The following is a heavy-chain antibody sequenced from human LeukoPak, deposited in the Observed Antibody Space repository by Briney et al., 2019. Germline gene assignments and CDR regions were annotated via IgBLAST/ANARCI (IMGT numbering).Heavy chain of an antibody. D-gene: IGHD2-2*01. V-gene: IGHV4-4*07. J-gene: IGHJ5*02. CDR2: IYTSGST. CDR1: GGSISSYY. CDR3: GREYCTSSPPRFDP. Sequence: SETLSLTCTVSGGSISSYYWSWIRQPAGKGLEWIGRIYTSGSTNYNPSLKSRVTMSVDTSKNQFSLKLSSVTAADTAVYYCGREYCTSSPPRFDPWGQETLVTVS.